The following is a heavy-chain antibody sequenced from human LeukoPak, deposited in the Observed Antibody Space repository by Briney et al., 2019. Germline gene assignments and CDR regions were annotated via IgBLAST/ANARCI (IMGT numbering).Heavy chain of an antibody. D-gene: IGHD3-16*01. CDR3: ARVRGDGFLRDYYMDV. V-gene: IGHV3-13*01. CDR1: GFTFSSYD. J-gene: IGHJ6*03. Sequence: PGGSLRLSCAASGFTFSSYDMHWVRQATGKGLEWVSAIGTAGDTYYPGSVKGRFTISRENAKNSLYLQMNSLRAGDTAVYYCARVRGDGFLRDYYMDVWGKGTTVTVSS. CDR2: IGTAGDT.